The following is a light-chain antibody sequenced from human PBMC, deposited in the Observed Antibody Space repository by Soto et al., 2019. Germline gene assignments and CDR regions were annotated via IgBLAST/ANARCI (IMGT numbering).Light chain of an antibody. CDR1: SSDVGAYYS. CDR2: GVT. J-gene: IGLJ1*01. Sequence: QSALTQPASVSGSPGQSITISCTGTSSDVGAYYSVSWYQHHPGKAPQLIIYGVTNRPSGVSNRFSGSKSGNTASLTISGLQAEDEADYQCRSYTRGRSHYVCAPGTKLTVL. CDR3: RSYTRGRSHYV. V-gene: IGLV2-14*01.